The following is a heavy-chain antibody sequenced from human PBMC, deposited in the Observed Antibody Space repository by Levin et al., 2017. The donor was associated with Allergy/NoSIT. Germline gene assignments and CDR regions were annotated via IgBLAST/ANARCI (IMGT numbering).Heavy chain of an antibody. D-gene: IGHD5-12*01. J-gene: IGHJ4*02. CDR2: RYYSGST. V-gene: IGHV4-61*01. CDR3: ARDRSGSYFDY. Sequence: NTSETLSLTCTVSGGSVSSGSYYWSWIRQPPGKGLEWIGYRYYSGSTSYNPSLKSRVTISADTSKNQFSLKLTSVTAADTAVYYCARDRSGSYFDYWGQGTLVTVSS. CDR1: GGSVSSGSYY.